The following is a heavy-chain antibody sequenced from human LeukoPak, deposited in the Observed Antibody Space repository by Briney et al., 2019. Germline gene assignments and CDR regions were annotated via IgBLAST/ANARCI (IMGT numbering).Heavy chain of an antibody. CDR2: IWYDGSNK. Sequence: GGSLRLSCAASGFTFSSYGMHWVRQAPGKGLEWVAVIWYDGSNKYYADSVKGRFTISRDNSKSTLYLQMNSLRAEDTAVYYCARASYSGYDLDYWGQGTLVTVSS. CDR3: ARASYSGYDLDY. J-gene: IGHJ4*02. CDR1: GFTFSSYG. D-gene: IGHD5-12*01. V-gene: IGHV3-33*01.